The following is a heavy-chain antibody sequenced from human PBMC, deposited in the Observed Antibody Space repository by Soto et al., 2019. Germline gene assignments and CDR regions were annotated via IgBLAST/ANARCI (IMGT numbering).Heavy chain of an antibody. D-gene: IGHD2-2*01. J-gene: IGHJ4*02. Sequence: SVKVSCKASGGTFSSYTISWVRQAPGQGLEWMGRIIPILGIANYAQKFQGRVTITADKSTSTAYMELSSLRSEDTAVYYCALDIVVVPAAIRFDYWGQGTLVTVSS. V-gene: IGHV1-69*02. CDR2: IIPILGIA. CDR1: GGTFSSYT. CDR3: ALDIVVVPAAIRFDY.